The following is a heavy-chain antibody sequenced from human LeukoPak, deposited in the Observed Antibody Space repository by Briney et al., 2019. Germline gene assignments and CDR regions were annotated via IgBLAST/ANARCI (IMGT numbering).Heavy chain of an antibody. CDR1: GFTFSSYD. Sequence: SGGSLRLSCAASGFTFSSYDMSWVRQAPGKGLEWVSYISSSGSTIYYAGSVKGRFTISRDNAKDSLYLQMNSLRAEDTAVYYCASGQDYSFDYWAREPWSPSPQ. D-gene: IGHD3-10*01. CDR2: ISSSGSTI. CDR3: ASGQDYSFDY. J-gene: IGHJ4*02. V-gene: IGHV3-48*03.